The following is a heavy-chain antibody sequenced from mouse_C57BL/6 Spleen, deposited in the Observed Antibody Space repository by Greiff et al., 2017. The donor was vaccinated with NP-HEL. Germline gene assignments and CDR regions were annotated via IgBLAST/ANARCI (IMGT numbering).Heavy chain of an antibody. V-gene: IGHV14-3*01. CDR2: IDPANGTT. Sequence: VQLQQSVAELVRPGASVKLSCTASGFNIKNTYMHWVKQRPEQGLEWIGRIDPANGTTKYAAKFQGKATITADTSSNTAYLQLSSLTSEDTAIYYCATPYYSNFYYFDDGGQGTTLTVSS. CDR3: ATPYYSNFYYFDD. J-gene: IGHJ2*01. D-gene: IGHD2-5*01. CDR1: GFNIKNTY.